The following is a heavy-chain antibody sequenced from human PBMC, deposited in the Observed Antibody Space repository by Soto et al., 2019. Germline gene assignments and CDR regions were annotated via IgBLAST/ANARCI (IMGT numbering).Heavy chain of an antibody. CDR3: AREIPPTDSGDHPGAAGAFDI. V-gene: IGHV3-33*01. J-gene: IGHJ3*02. D-gene: IGHD4-17*01. CDR2: IWYDGSNK. Sequence: QVQLVESGGGVVQPGRSLRLSCAASGFTFSSYGMHWVRQAPGKGLEWVAVIWYDGSNKYYADSVKGRFTISRDNSKNTLYLQMNSLRAEDTAVYYCAREIPPTDSGDHPGAAGAFDIWGQGTMVTVSS. CDR1: GFTFSSYG.